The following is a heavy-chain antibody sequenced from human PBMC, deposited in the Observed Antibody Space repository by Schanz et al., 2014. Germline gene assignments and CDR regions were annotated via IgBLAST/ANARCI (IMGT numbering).Heavy chain of an antibody. CDR1: GFTFSAYA. J-gene: IGHJ4*02. CDR2: ISASGGTT. CDR3: AASSGWHPSTDY. V-gene: IGHV3-23*01. D-gene: IGHD6-19*01. Sequence: EVQLLESGGGLVQPGGSLRLSCAASGFTFSAYAMTWVRQIPGKGLEWVSAISASGGTTYYADSVKGRFTISRDNAKSSLYLQMNSLRVEDTAVYYCAASSGWHPSTDYWGQGTLVTVSS.